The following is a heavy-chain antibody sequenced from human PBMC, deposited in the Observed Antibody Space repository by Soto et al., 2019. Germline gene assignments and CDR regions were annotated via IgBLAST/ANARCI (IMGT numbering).Heavy chain of an antibody. CDR1: DFSFTSHG. J-gene: IGHJ4*02. CDR2: ISLYNGNT. CDR3: AIYHRELFRFDY. D-gene: IGHD3-10*01. Sequence: QIQLVQSGPEVKKPGASMKVSCKAYDFSFTSHGISWVRQAPGQGLEWMGWISLYNGNTNYAQQFQGRVTMTTDTSTSAAYMALRSLRSDDTAMYFCAIYHRELFRFDYWGQGTLVTVSS. V-gene: IGHV1-18*04.